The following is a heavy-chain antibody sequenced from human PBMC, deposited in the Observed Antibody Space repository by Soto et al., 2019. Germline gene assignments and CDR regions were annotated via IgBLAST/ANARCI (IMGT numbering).Heavy chain of an antibody. D-gene: IGHD2-8*01. CDR2: IYYSGST. CDR1: GGSISSGGYY. V-gene: IGHV4-31*03. J-gene: IGHJ6*02. CDR3: ASARYCTNGVHVCYVGDYYGMDV. Sequence: PSETLSLTCTVSGGSISSGGYYWSWIRQHPGKGLEWIGYIYYSGSTYYNPSLKSRVTISVDTSKNQFSLKLSSVTAADTAVYNCASARYCTNGVHVCYVGDYYGMDVWGQGTTVTVSS.